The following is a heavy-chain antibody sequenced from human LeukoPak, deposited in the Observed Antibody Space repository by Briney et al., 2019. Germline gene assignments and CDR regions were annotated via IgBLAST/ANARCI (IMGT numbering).Heavy chain of an antibody. D-gene: IGHD6-6*01. Sequence: GGSLRLSCAASGFTFSRYNMNWVRQAPGKGLEWVANIKQDGSEKYYVDSVKGRFTISRDNAKNSLYLHMNSLRAEDTALYYCAGMGSSSSSYWGQGTLVTVSS. J-gene: IGHJ4*02. CDR2: IKQDGSEK. V-gene: IGHV3-7*01. CDR1: GFTFSRYN. CDR3: AGMGSSSSSY.